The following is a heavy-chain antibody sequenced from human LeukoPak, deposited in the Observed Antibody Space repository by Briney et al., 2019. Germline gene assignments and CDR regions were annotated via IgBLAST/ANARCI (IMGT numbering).Heavy chain of an antibody. CDR2: ISGSGGST. CDR1: GFAFSSYG. V-gene: IGHV3-23*01. CDR3: AKPKPGDYYDSSGYYDY. J-gene: IGHJ4*02. D-gene: IGHD3-22*01. Sequence: PGGTLRLSCAASGFAFSSYGMSWVRQAPGKGLEWVSTISGSGGSTYYADSVKGRFTISRDNSKNTLYLQMNSLRAEDTAVYYCAKPKPGDYYDSSGYYDYWGQGTLVTVSS.